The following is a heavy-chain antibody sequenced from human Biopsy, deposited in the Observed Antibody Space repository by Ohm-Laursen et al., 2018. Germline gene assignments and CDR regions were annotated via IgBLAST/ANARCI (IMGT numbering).Heavy chain of an antibody. V-gene: IGHV1-2*02. CDR1: GYTFAGYY. CDR3: ARRPAYPSIDGYYGLDL. Sequence: ASVKVSCKASGYTFAGYYLHWVRQAPGRGLEWMGWINPNTGNANYAETFQGRLTVTRDKSTTTAYMELASLTFDDTAMYYCARRPAYPSIDGYYGLDLWGQGTTVIVAS. CDR2: INPNTGNA. D-gene: IGHD3-9*01. J-gene: IGHJ6*02.